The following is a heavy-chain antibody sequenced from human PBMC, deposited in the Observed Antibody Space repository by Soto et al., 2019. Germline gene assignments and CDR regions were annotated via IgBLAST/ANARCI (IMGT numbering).Heavy chain of an antibody. J-gene: IGHJ5*02. Sequence: SETLSLTCTVSGGSISSYYWSWIRQPAGKGLEWIGRIYTSGSTNYNPSLKSRVTMSVDTSKNQFSLKLSSVTAADTAVYYCARDLIPYVSRSWPLFDPWGQGTLVTVS. D-gene: IGHD6-13*01. CDR3: ARDLIPYVSRSWPLFDP. CDR2: IYTSGST. CDR1: GGSISSYY. V-gene: IGHV4-4*07.